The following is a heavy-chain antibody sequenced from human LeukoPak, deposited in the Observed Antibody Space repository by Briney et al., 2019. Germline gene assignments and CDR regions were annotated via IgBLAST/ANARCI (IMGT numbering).Heavy chain of an antibody. V-gene: IGHV1-69-2*01. CDR3: ATGTSSSSWVFDY. D-gene: IGHD6-6*01. Sequence: ASVRVSCKVSGYTFTDYYMHWVQQAPGKGLEWMGLVDPEDGETIYAEKFQGRVTITADTSTDTAYMELSSLRSEDTAVYYCATGTSSSSWVFDYWGQGTLVTVSS. CDR2: VDPEDGET. CDR1: GYTFTDYY. J-gene: IGHJ4*02.